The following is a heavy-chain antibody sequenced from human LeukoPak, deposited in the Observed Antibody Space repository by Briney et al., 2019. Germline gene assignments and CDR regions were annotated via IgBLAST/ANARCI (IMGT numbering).Heavy chain of an antibody. CDR2: ISAYNGNT. Sequence: ASVKVSCKASGYTFTTYGISWVRQAPGQGLEWMGWISAYNGNTNYAQKLQGRVTMTTDTSTSTAYMELRSLRSDDTAVYYCARDPLVVPAARRPYYYYGMDVWGQGTTVTVSS. CDR3: ARDPLVVPAARRPYYYYGMDV. J-gene: IGHJ6*02. CDR1: GYTFTTYG. V-gene: IGHV1-18*01. D-gene: IGHD2-2*01.